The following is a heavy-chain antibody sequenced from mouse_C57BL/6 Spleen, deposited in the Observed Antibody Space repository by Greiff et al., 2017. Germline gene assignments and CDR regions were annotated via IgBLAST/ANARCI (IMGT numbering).Heavy chain of an antibody. J-gene: IGHJ2*01. Sequence: EVKVEESGGGLVKPGGSLKLSCAASGFTFSSYAMSWVRQTPEKRLEWVATISDGGSYTYYPDNVKGRFTISRDNAKNNLYLQMSHLKSEDTAMYYCARDGGGYADYWGQGTTLTVSS. V-gene: IGHV5-4*01. D-gene: IGHD2-2*01. CDR2: ISDGGSYT. CDR3: ARDGGGYADY. CDR1: GFTFSSYA.